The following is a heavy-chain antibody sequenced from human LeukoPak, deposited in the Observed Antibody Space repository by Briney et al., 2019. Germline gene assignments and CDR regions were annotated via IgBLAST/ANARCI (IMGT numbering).Heavy chain of an antibody. CDR1: GFTFSNYW. D-gene: IGHD1-26*01. J-gene: IGHJ4*02. CDR3: ARGVDSGSYYAFDY. Sequence: GGSLRLSCAASGFTFSNYWMNWVRQGPGKGLVWVSGINSDGSSTSYADSVKGRFTISRDNAKNSLYLQMNSLRAEDTALYYCARGVDSGSYYAFDYWGQGTLVTVSS. CDR2: INSDGSST. V-gene: IGHV3-74*01.